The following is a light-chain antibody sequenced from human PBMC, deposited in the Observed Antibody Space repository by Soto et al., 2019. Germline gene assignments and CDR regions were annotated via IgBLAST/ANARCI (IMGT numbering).Light chain of an antibody. CDR1: SSDVGGSNY. J-gene: IGLJ1*01. CDR3: SSYTSSSTLYV. CDR2: EVS. V-gene: IGLV2-14*01. Sequence: QSALTQPASVSGSPGQSITISCTGTSSDVGGSNYGSWYQQHPGKAPKLMIYEVSNRPSGVSNRFSGSKSGNTASLTISGLQAEDEADYYCSSYTSSSTLYVFGTGTNVTVL.